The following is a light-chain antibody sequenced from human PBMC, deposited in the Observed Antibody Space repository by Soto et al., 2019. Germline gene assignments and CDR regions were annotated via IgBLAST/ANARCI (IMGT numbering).Light chain of an antibody. V-gene: IGKV3-15*01. Sequence: EIVMTQSPATVSVSPGERATLSCRASQSVSSNLAWYQQKPGQAPRLLIYGASTRATGIPARFSGSRSGTEFTLTISSLQSEDFAVYYCQQYNTWPPTFGQGTRLEIK. CDR3: QQYNTWPPT. CDR2: GAS. CDR1: QSVSSN. J-gene: IGKJ5*01.